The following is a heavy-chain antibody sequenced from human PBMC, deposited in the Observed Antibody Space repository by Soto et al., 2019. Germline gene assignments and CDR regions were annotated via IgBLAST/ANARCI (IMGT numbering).Heavy chain of an antibody. J-gene: IGHJ5*02. D-gene: IGHD3-22*01. V-gene: IGHV1-24*01. CDR1: GYTLTELS. CDR2: FDPEDGET. Sequence: GASVKVSCKVSGYTLTELSMHWVRQAPGKGLEWMGGFDPEDGETIYAQKFQGRVTMTEDTSTDTAYMELSSLRSEDTAVYYCATVEYYYDSSGYRNWFDPWGQGTLVTVSS. CDR3: ATVEYYYDSSGYRNWFDP.